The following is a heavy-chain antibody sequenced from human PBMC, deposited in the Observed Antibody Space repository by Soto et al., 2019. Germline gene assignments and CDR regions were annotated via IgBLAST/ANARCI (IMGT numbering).Heavy chain of an antibody. J-gene: IGHJ6*02. V-gene: IGHV1-18*01. CDR3: ARDSGYSSSWYLDYGMDV. D-gene: IGHD6-13*01. CDR2: ISAYNGNT. Sequence: VASVKVSCKASGYTFTSYGISWVRQAPGQGLEWMGWISAYNGNTYYAQKLQGRVTMTTDTSTSTAYMELRSLRSDDTAVYYCARDSGYSSSWYLDYGMDVWGQGTTVTVSS. CDR1: GYTFTSYG.